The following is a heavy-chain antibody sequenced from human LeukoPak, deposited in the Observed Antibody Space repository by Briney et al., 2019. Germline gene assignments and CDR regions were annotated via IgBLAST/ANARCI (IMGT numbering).Heavy chain of an antibody. J-gene: IGHJ3*02. V-gene: IGHV4-59*01. CDR2: IYYSGRT. Sequence: SETLSLTREVSAGSLSGYYWNWIRQPPEKGLEWIGYIYYSGRTDYNPSLKSRVTISVDTSKNLFSLKLSSVTAADTAVYYCARSALARDSFDIWGQGTMVTVSS. CDR1: AGSLSGYY. CDR3: ARSALARDSFDI.